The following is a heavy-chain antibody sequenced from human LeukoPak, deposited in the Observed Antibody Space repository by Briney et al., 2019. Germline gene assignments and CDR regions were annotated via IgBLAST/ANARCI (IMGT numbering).Heavy chain of an antibody. CDR2: IYPGDSDP. V-gene: IGHV5-51*01. J-gene: IGHJ4*02. CDR1: GYIFTSYW. Sequence: GESLKISCRGSGYIFTSYWIGWVRQMPGKGLEWMGIIYPGDSDPRYSPSFQGQVTISADKSISTAYLQWSSLKASDSAMYYCVRHGLGSSWCCFDYWGQGTLVTVSS. D-gene: IGHD6-13*01. CDR3: VRHGLGSSWCCFDY.